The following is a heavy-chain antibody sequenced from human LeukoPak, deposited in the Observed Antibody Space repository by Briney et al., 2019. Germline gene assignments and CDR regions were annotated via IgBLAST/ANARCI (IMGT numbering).Heavy chain of an antibody. CDR2: IYYSGST. Sequence: SETLSLTCTVSGGSISSYYWSWIRQPPGKGLEWIGYIYYSGSTNYNPSLKSRVTISVDTSKNQFSLKLSSVTAADTAVYYCARVIFSGTDTVIATAYFDNWGQGTLVTVSS. CDR1: GGSISSYY. J-gene: IGHJ4*02. D-gene: IGHD2-21*02. CDR3: ARVIFSGTDTVIATAYFDN. V-gene: IGHV4-59*08.